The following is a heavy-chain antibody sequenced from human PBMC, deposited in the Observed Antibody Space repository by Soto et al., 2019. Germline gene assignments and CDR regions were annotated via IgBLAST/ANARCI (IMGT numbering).Heavy chain of an antibody. J-gene: IGHJ6*02. CDR1: GGSFSAYY. CDR2: IIHSEST. Sequence: SETLSLTCAVYGGSFSAYYWSWVRQPPGKGLEWIGEIIHSESTKYNPSLKSRVTTSVDTSKNQFSRKLSSVTAADTAVYYCARQRPTDGRWEFANYYGMDVWGQGTPVTVSS. V-gene: IGHV4-34*12. CDR3: ARQRPTDGRWEFANYYGMDV. D-gene: IGHD1-26*01.